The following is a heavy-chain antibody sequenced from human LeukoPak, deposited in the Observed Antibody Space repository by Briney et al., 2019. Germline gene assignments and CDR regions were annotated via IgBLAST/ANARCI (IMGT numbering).Heavy chain of an antibody. CDR2: ISVPGGNT. D-gene: IGHD2-15*01. V-gene: IGHV3-23*01. Sequence: PGGSLRLSCAASGFTFSTYAMTWVRQAPGKALEWVSLISVPGGNTYYADSVKGRFTISRDNSKDTLYLQMNSLRVEDTAVYYCAKEDCSAGGCYYSYFDSWGQGVLVTVSS. CDR3: AKEDCSAGGCYYSYFDS. CDR1: GFTFSTYA. J-gene: IGHJ4*02.